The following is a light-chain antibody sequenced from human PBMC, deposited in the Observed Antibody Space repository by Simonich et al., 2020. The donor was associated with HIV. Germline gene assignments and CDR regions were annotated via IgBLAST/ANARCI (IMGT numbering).Light chain of an antibody. V-gene: IGKV4-1*01. Sequence: DIVMTQSPDSLAVSLGERATFNCKSSRSILYSSNNKNYLAWYQQKPGQPPKLLIYWASTRESGVPDRFSASGSGTDFTLTISSLQAEDVAVYYCQQYYNTPQTFGQGTKVEIK. CDR1: RSILYSSNNKNY. CDR3: QQYYNTPQT. CDR2: WAS. J-gene: IGKJ1*01.